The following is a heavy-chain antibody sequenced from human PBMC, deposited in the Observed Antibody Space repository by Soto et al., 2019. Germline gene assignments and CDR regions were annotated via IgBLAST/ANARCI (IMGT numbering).Heavy chain of an antibody. CDR2: INHSGST. J-gene: IGHJ6*02. D-gene: IGHD2-15*01. Sequence: QVQLQQWGAGLLKPSETLSLTCAVYGGSFSGYYWSWIRQPPGKGLEWLGEINHSGSTNYNPSLKSRVTISVDTSKHQFSLKLSSVTAADTAVYYCARVRCSGGSCYPTYYYYYGMDVWGQGTTVTVSS. CDR1: GGSFSGYY. V-gene: IGHV4-34*01. CDR3: ARVRCSGGSCYPTYYYYYGMDV.